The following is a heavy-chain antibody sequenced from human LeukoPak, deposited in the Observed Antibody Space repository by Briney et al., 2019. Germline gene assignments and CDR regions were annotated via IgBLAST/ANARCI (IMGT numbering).Heavy chain of an antibody. Sequence: HPGGSLRLFCAASGFTYSSYAEHWVRQAPGKGLEWVAVISYDGSNKYYADSVKGRFTISRDNSKNTLYLQMNSLRAEDTAVYYCAGDRSDNQIWFEELFVYGGGFDYLGQATVITVSS. CDR1: GFTYSSYA. D-gene: IGHD3-10*01. CDR3: AGDRSDNQIWFEELFVYGGGFDY. CDR2: ISYDGSNK. V-gene: IGHV3-30-3*01. J-gene: IGHJ4*02.